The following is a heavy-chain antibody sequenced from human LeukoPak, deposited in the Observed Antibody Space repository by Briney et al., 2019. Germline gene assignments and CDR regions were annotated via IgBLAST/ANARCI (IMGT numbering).Heavy chain of an antibody. V-gene: IGHV3-23*01. J-gene: IGHJ4*02. CDR3: AKGGPTGSNYFDF. Sequence: GRSLRLSCAASGFTFSSYGMHWVRQAPGKGLELVSVISGSGYYSYYADSVKGRFTVSRDNSKTTLYLQMNSLRADDTAVYYCAKGGPTGSNYFDFWGQGTLVTVSS. CDR2: ISGSGYYS. D-gene: IGHD1-26*01. CDR1: GFTFSSYG.